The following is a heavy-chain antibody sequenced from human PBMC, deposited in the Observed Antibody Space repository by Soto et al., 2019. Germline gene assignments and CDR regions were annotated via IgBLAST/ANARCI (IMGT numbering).Heavy chain of an antibody. CDR3: ARGLYYYDSRGYWGE. CDR2: ISSTSSTI. J-gene: IGHJ4*02. V-gene: IGHV3-48*02. Sequence: EVQLVESGGGLVQPGGSLRLSGAASGFTCSSYSMNWVRQAPGKGLEWVSYISSTSSTIYYVDAVKGRFTISRDNAKNPLSLQMNSLRDEDTAVYYCARGLYYYDSRGYWGEWGQGTLVTVSS. D-gene: IGHD3-22*01. CDR1: GFTCSSYS.